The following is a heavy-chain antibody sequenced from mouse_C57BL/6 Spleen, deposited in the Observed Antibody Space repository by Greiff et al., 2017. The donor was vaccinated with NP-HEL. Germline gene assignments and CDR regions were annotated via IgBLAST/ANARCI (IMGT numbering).Heavy chain of an antibody. CDR1: GFSLTSYG. J-gene: IGHJ3*01. D-gene: IGHD1-1*01. V-gene: IGHV2-2*01. CDR2: IWSGGST. Sequence: QVTLKVSGPGLVQPSQSLSITCTVSGFSLTSYGVHWVRQSPGKGLEWLGVIWSGGSTDYNAAFISRLSISKDNSKSQVFFKMNSLQADDTAIYYCARNNYYGSSPWFAYWGQGTLVTVSA. CDR3: ARNNYYGSSPWFAY.